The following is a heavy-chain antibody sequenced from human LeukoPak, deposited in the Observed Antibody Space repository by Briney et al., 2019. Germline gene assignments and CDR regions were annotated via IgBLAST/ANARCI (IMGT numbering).Heavy chain of an antibody. CDR1: GYTLTELS. D-gene: IGHD1-1*01. CDR2: FDPEDGET. Sequence: ASVKVSCKVSGYTLTELSMHWVRQAPGKGLEWMGGFDPEDGETIYAQKFQGRVTMTEDTSTDTAYMELSSLRSEDTAVYYCATDYATLRAFDIWAQGTMVTVSS. J-gene: IGHJ3*02. V-gene: IGHV1-24*01. CDR3: ATDYATLRAFDI.